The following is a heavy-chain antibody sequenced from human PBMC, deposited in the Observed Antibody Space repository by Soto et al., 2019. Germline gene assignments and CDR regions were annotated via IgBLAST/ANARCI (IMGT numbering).Heavy chain of an antibody. J-gene: IGHJ3*01. Sequence: EVQLVESGGGLVQPGGSLRLSCEASGFTFSSKWMTWVRQVSGKGLEWVANINQDATQKYYVDSVKGRFTLSRDNAKNSLYLQMNSLRVEDTAVYYCARANAIDVWGQGIMVTVSS. CDR3: ARANAIDV. CDR1: GFTFSSKW. CDR2: INQDATQK. V-gene: IGHV3-7*01.